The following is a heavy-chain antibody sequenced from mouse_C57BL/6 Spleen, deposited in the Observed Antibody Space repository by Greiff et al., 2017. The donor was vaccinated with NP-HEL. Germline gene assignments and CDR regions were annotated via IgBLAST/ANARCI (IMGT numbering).Heavy chain of an antibody. V-gene: IGHV1-26*01. Sequence: EVQLQQSGPELVKPGASVKISCKASGYTFTDYYMNWVKQSHGKSLEWIGDINPNNGGTSYNQKFKGKATLTVDKSSSTAYMELRSLTSEDSAVYYCARVDYDYYYYFDYWGQGTTLTVSS. CDR1: GYTFTDYY. CDR3: ARVDYDYYYYFDY. CDR2: INPNNGGT. D-gene: IGHD2-4*01. J-gene: IGHJ2*01.